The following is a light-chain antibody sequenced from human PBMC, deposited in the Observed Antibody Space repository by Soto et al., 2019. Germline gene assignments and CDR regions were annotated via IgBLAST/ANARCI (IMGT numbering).Light chain of an antibody. CDR2: DAS. CDR3: QQYNSYST. J-gene: IGKJ1*01. CDR1: QSISSW. V-gene: IGKV1-5*01. Sequence: DMQMTQSPSTLSASVGDRVTITSRASQSISSWLAWYQQKPGKAPKLLIYDASSLESGVPSRFSGSGSGTEFTLTISSLQPDDSATYYCQQYNSYSTFGQGTKVDI.